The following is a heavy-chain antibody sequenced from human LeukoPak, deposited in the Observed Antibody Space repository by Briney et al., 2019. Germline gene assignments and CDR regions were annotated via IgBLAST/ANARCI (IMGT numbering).Heavy chain of an antibody. CDR1: EFTFDDYA. V-gene: IGHV3-9*01. D-gene: IGHD4-17*01. Sequence: GGSLRLSCAASEFTFDDYAMHWVRQAPGKGLEWVSGISWNSGSIGYADCVKGRFTISRDNAKNSLYLQMNSLRAEDTAVYYCAKVLPVNLNWFDPWGQGTLVTVSS. CDR3: AKVLPVNLNWFDP. J-gene: IGHJ5*02. CDR2: ISWNSGSI.